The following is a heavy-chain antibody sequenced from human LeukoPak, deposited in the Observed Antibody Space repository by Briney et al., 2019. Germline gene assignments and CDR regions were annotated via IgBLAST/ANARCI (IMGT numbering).Heavy chain of an antibody. CDR3: ARLEYQLLSPITNYYYYMDV. D-gene: IGHD2-2*01. Sequence: GGSLRLSCAASGFTFRSYSMNWVRQAPGKGLEWVSSISSRSSYIYYADSVKGRFTISRDSAKNSLYLQMNSLRAEDRAVYYCARLEYQLLSPITNYYYYMDVWGKGTTVTVSS. CDR2: ISSRSSYI. J-gene: IGHJ6*03. V-gene: IGHV3-21*01. CDR1: GFTFRSYS.